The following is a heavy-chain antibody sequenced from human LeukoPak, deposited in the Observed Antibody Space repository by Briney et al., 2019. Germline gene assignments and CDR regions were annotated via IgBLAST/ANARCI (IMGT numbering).Heavy chain of an antibody. CDR1: GYIFTSYC. Sequence: VGSPRISSKGSGYIFTSYCIGYVRQMPRGGVEWGGITYPGDSDTTSSPSFLGQVTISADKSISTAYLQWSSLKASDPAMSYCARRYASGSYMDYWGQGTLVTVSS. V-gene: IGHV5-51*01. CDR3: ARRYASGSYMDY. D-gene: IGHD3-10*01. CDR2: TYPGDSDT. J-gene: IGHJ4*02.